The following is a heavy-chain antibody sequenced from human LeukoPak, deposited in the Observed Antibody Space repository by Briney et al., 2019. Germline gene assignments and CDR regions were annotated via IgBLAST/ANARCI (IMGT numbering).Heavy chain of an antibody. Sequence: VASVKVSCKASGGTFSSYAISWVRQAPGQGLEWMGWMNPNSGNTGYAQKFQGRVTMTRNTSISTAYMELSSLRSEDTAVYYCARGRGSATYYSYMDVWGKGTTVTVSS. CDR1: GGTFSSYA. CDR2: MNPNSGNT. J-gene: IGHJ6*03. CDR3: ARGRGSATYYSYMDV. D-gene: IGHD1-26*01. V-gene: IGHV1-8*02.